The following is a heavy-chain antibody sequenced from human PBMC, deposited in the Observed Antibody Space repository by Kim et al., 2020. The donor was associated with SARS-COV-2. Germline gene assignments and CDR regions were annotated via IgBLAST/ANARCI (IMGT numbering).Heavy chain of an antibody. D-gene: IGHD3-22*01. CDR2: IYYSGST. J-gene: IGHJ3*02. CDR3: ARSRGDRITMIVVVTVDAFDI. V-gene: IGHV4-31*03. CDR1: GGSISSGGYY. Sequence: SETLSLTCTVSGGSISSGGYYWSWIRQHPGKGLEWIGYIYYSGSTYYNPSIKSRVTISVDTSKNQFSLKLSSVTAADTAVYYCARSRGDRITMIVVVTVDAFDIWGQGTMVTVSS.